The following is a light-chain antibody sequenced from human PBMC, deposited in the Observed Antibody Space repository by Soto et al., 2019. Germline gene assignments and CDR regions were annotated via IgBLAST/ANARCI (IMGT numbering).Light chain of an antibody. CDR2: DAS. J-gene: IGKJ3*01. CDR1: QSISSW. Sequence: DIQMTQSRSTLSASVGDRVTITCRASQSISSWLAWYQQKPGKAPKLLIYDASSLESGVPSRFSGSGSGTEFTLTISSLQPDDFATYYCQQYNSYSFTFGPGTKVDIK. V-gene: IGKV1-5*01. CDR3: QQYNSYSFT.